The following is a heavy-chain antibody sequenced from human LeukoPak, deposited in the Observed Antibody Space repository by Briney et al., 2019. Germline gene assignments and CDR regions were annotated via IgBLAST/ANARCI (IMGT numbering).Heavy chain of an antibody. CDR1: GFTFSSYG. CDR2: IWYDGSNK. Sequence: GGSLRLSCAASGFTFSSYGMHWVRQAPGKGLEWVAVIWYDGSNKYYADSVKGRFTISRDNAKNSLYLQMNSLRAEDTAVFYCATVSYFYGMDVWGQGTTVTVSS. J-gene: IGHJ6*02. V-gene: IGHV3-33*03. CDR3: ATVSYFYGMDV.